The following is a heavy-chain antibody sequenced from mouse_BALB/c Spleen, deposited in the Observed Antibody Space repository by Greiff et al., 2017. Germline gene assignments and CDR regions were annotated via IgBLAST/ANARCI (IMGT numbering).Heavy chain of an antibody. CDR1: GYTFTSYN. CDR3: AIYYGNYGWFAY. J-gene: IGHJ3*01. Sequence: QVQLKQPGAELVKPGASVKMSCKASGYTFTSYNMHWVKQTPGQGLEWIGAIYPGNGDTSYNQKFKGKATLTADKSSSTAYMQLSSLTSEDSAVYYCAIYYGNYGWFAYWGQGTLVTVSA. CDR2: IYPGNGDT. D-gene: IGHD2-1*01. V-gene: IGHV1-12*01.